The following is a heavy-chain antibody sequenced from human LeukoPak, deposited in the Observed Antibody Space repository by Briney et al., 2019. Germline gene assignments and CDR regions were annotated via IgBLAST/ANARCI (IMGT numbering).Heavy chain of an antibody. J-gene: IGHJ3*02. Sequence: PSETLSLTCTVSGGSISSGGYYWSRIRQHPGKGLEWIGYIYYSGSTYYNPSLKSRVTISVDTSKNQFSLKLSSVTAADTAVYYCARTLRLINAFDIWGQGTMVTVSS. V-gene: IGHV4-31*03. CDR1: GGSISSGGYY. D-gene: IGHD2-8*01. CDR2: IYYSGST. CDR3: ARTLRLINAFDI.